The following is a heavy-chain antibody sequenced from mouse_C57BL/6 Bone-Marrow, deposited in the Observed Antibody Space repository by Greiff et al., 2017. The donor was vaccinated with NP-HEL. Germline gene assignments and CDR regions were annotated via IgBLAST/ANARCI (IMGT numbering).Heavy chain of an antibody. CDR1: GYTFTSYG. Sequence: QVQLQQSGAELARPGASVKLSCKASGYTFTSYGISWVKQRTGQGLEWIGEIYPRSGNTYYNEKFKGKATLTADKSSSTAYMELRSLTSEDSAVYFCARLRGDYYGFDYWGQGTTLTVSS. D-gene: IGHD1-1*01. CDR3: ARLRGDYYGFDY. V-gene: IGHV1-81*01. CDR2: IYPRSGNT. J-gene: IGHJ2*01.